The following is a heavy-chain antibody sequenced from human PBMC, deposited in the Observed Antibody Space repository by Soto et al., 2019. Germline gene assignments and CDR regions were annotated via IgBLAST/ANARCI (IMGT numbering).Heavy chain of an antibody. CDR3: ASQLAYCAGVCYTEPNDY. Sequence: QAQLVKSGAEVTKPGASVKVSCEASGYSFTVYDIHWVRQAPGQGLEWMGWVNPNTGGTKYAQKFQGTVTMTRDTSITTADMVLSRLRSDDTAVYYCASQLAYCAGVCYTEPNDYWCQGTLFTVSS. CDR2: VNPNTGGT. CDR1: GYSFTVYD. D-gene: IGHD2-21*02. J-gene: IGHJ4*02. V-gene: IGHV1-2*02.